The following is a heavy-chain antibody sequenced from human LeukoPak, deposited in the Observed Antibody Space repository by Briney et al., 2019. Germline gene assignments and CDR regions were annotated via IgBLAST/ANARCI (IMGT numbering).Heavy chain of an antibody. CDR1: GGSFSGYY. CDR3: ARNDSVAGTTFDY. CDR2: INHSGST. D-gene: IGHD6-19*01. V-gene: IGHV4-34*01. Sequence: PSETLSLTCAVDGGSFSGYYWSWIRQPPGKGLEWIGEINHSGSTKYNPSLKSRVTISVDTSKNQFSLKLSSVTAADTAVYYCARNDSVAGTTFDYWGQGTLVTVSS. J-gene: IGHJ4*02.